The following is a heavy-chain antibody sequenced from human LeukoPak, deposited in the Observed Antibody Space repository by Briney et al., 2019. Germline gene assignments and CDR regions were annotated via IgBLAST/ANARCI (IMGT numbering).Heavy chain of an antibody. V-gene: IGHV3-33*08. CDR3: ARYGSSAYYYYYYMDV. Sequence: GGSLRLSCATSGFIFSSYGMHWVRQAPGKGLEWVAVIWYDGSNKYYADSVKGRFTISRDNSKNTLYRQMNSLRAEDTAVYYCARYGSSAYYYYYYMDVWGKGTTVTVSS. CDR1: GFIFSSYG. CDR2: IWYDGSNK. J-gene: IGHJ6*03. D-gene: IGHD6-6*01.